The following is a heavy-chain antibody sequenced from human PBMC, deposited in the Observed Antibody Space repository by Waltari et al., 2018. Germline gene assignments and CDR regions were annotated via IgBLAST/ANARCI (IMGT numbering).Heavy chain of an antibody. D-gene: IGHD3-10*01. Sequence: QVQLQQWGAGLLKPSETLSLTCAVYGGSFSGYYWSWIRQPPGKGLEWIGEINHSGSTNYNPSLKSRVTISVDTSKNQFSLKLSAVTAADTAVYYCARGRNRLWFGELLYPVGVVNWGQGTLVTVSS. CDR1: GGSFSGYY. J-gene: IGHJ4*02. CDR2: INHSGST. CDR3: ARGRNRLWFGELLYPVGVVN. V-gene: IGHV4-34*01.